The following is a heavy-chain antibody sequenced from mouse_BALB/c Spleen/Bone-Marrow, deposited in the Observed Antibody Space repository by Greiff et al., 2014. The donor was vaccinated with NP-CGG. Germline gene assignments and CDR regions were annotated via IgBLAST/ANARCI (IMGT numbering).Heavy chain of an antibody. J-gene: IGHJ3*01. D-gene: IGHD1-1*01. CDR1: DFNIKDAY. V-gene: IGHV14-3*02. CDR3: AVYYYGRSSFAY. CDR2: IDPANVNT. Sequence: VQLQQSGAELVKPGASVKLSCTASDFNIKDAYMHWVKQRPEQGLEWIGRIDPANVNTKYDTKFQGKATITADTSSNTAYLLLSSLTSEDTAAYYCAVYYYGRSSFAYWGQGTLVTVSA.